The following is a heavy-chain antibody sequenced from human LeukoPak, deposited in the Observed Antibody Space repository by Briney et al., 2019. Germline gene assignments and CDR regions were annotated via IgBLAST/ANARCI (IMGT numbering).Heavy chain of an antibody. CDR3: AKRGVVIRVILVGFHKEANYFDS. D-gene: IGHD3-22*01. J-gene: IGHJ4*02. CDR1: GITLSNYG. V-gene: IGHV3-23*01. CDR2: ISDSGGRT. Sequence: GGSLRLSCAVSGITLSNYGMSWVRQAPGKEPEWVAGISDSGGRTNYADSVKGRFTISRDNPRNTLYLQMNSLRAEDTAVYFCAKRGVVIRVILVGFHKEANYFDSWGQGALVTVSS.